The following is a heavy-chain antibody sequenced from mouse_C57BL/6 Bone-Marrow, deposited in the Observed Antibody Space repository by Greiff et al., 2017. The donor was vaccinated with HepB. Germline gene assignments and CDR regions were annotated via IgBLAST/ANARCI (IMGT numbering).Heavy chain of an antibody. CDR3: ARWDYFYAMDY. J-gene: IGHJ4*01. CDR1: GYTFTSYW. Sequence: QVQLKQPGAELVKPGASVKMSCKASGYTFTSYWITWVKQRPGQGLEWIGDIYPGSGSTNYNEKFKSKATLTVDTSSSTAYMQLSSLTSEDSAVYYCARWDYFYAMDYWGQGTSVTVSS. V-gene: IGHV1-55*01. D-gene: IGHD1-1*01. CDR2: IYPGSGST.